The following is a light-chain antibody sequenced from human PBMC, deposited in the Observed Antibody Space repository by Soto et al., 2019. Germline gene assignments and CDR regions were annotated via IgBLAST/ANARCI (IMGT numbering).Light chain of an antibody. CDR3: QVHDSNSGA. J-gene: IGKJ2*01. V-gene: IGKV1-5*01. Sequence: DIQMTQSPSTVSASVGDRVTITCQASHSVSTWLAWYQQKTGRAPVLLIHDASSLENGVPSRFSGRGSGTEFNLTINTLPPDDSATYYCQVHDSNSGAFGQGTKVDIK. CDR2: DAS. CDR1: HSVSTW.